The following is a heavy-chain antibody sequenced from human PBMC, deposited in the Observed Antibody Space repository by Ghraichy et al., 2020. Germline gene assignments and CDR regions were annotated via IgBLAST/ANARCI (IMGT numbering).Heavy chain of an antibody. CDR1: GLTFSSYQ. CDR3: AREPRSTNAFDV. V-gene: IGHV3-48*03. D-gene: IGHD2-2*01. Sequence: GGSLRLSCAASGLTFSSYQMNWVRQAPGKGLEWVSYISSGGSTTYSADSVKGRFTISRDNAKNSLYLQMNSLRAEDTAVYYCAREPRSTNAFDVWGQGTMVTVSS. J-gene: IGHJ3*01. CDR2: ISSGGSTT.